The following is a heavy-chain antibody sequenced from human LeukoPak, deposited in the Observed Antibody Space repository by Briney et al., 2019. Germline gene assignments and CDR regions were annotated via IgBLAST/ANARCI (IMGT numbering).Heavy chain of an antibody. V-gene: IGHV3-30*04. CDR2: ISYDGSNK. CDR3: ARDIGSGSYYGYFQH. Sequence: GGSLRLSCAASGFTFSSYAMHWVRQAPGKGLEWVAVISYDGSNKYYADSVKGRFTISRDNSKNTLYLQMNSLRAEDTAVYYCARDIGSGSYYGYFQHWGHGTLVTVSS. J-gene: IGHJ1*01. CDR1: GFTFSSYA. D-gene: IGHD1-26*01.